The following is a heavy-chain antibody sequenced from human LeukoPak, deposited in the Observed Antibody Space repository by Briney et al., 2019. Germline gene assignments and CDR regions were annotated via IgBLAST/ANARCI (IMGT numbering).Heavy chain of an antibody. D-gene: IGHD1-26*01. J-gene: IGHJ4*02. CDR3: AKESGTYYGPVDY. CDR2: ISGSGGST. V-gene: IGHV3-23*01. Sequence: SRRLSXXASXXTXSTYAMTWVRQAPGKGLEWVSAISGSGGSTYYADSVKGRFTISRDNSKSTLHLQMNSLRDEDTALYYCAKESGTYYGPVDYWGQGTLVTVSS. CDR1: XXTXSTYA.